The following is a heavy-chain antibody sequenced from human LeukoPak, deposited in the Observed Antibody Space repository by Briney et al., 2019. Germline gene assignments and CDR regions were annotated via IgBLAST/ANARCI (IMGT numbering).Heavy chain of an antibody. CDR3: AREARYYGSGSYDY. V-gene: IGHV4-59*01. D-gene: IGHD3-10*01. CDR2: IYYSGST. J-gene: IGHJ4*02. CDR1: GGSIRSYY. Sequence: SETLSLTCTVSGGSIRSYYLSWIRQPPGKGLEWIGYIYYSGSTNYNPSLKSRVTISVDTSKNQFSLKLSSVTAADTAVYYCAREARYYGSGSYDYWGQGTLVTVSS.